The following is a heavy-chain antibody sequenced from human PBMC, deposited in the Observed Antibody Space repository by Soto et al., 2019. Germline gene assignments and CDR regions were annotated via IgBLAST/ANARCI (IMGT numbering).Heavy chain of an antibody. J-gene: IGHJ6*03. D-gene: IGHD2-2*01. V-gene: IGHV1-69*02. CDR3: ARVPYCSSTSGYGGWGNYYYYMDV. CDR2: IIPILGIA. CDR1: GGTFSSYT. Sequence: QVQLVQSGAEVKKPGSSVKVSCKASGGTFSSYTISWVRQAPGQGLEWMGRIIPILGIANYAQKFQGRVTIAADKSTSTAYMELSSLRSEDTAVYYCARVPYCSSTSGYGGWGNYYYYMDVWGKGTTVTVSS.